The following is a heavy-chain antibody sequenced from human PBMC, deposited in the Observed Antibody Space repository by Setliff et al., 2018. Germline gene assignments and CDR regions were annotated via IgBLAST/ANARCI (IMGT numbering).Heavy chain of an antibody. J-gene: IGHJ3*02. V-gene: IGHV4-34*01. Sequence: PSETLSLTCSVYGASFNTYYWSWIRQPPGKGLEWIGEVNRYGSGDYNPSLESRVTISVDTSKKEFSLTLTSVTAADTALYYCARPHGGDYAFDIWGQGRMVTVSS. D-gene: IGHD3-16*01. CDR3: ARPHGGDYAFDI. CDR2: VNRYGSG. CDR1: GASFNTYY.